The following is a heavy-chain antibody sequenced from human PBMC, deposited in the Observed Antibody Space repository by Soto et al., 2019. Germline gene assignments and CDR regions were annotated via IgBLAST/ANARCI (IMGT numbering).Heavy chain of an antibody. V-gene: IGHV4-30-4*01. CDR2: IYYTGGT. CDR1: GGSVNSDYY. D-gene: IGHD6-13*01. CDR3: AREIAAAGTFDY. J-gene: IGHJ4*02. Sequence: SETLSLTCSVSGGSVNSDYYWTWIRQPPGKALEWIGHIYYTGGTFENPSLKSRLTMTVDTSKNRISLKLSSVTAADTAVYYCAREIAAAGTFDYWGQGTLVTVSA.